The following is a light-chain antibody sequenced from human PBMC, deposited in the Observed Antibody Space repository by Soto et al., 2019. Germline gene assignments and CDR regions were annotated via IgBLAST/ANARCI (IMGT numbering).Light chain of an antibody. CDR3: CSYADGSIYF. J-gene: IGLJ1*01. Sequence: QSALTQPPSASGSPGQSATISCTGTSSDVGAYDYVSWYLQYPDKAPQLLIYYVDHRPSGVSSRFSGSKSGNTASLTISGLQAEDEGDYYCCSYADGSIYFFGTGTKVTVL. CDR2: YVD. V-gene: IGLV2-14*03. CDR1: SSDVGAYDY.